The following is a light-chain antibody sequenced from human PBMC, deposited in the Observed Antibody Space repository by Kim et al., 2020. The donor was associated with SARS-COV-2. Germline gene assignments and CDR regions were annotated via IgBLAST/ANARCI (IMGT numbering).Light chain of an antibody. V-gene: IGKV1-16*01. CDR2: AAS. CDR3: QEYNSYPYT. CDR1: QGISNH. Sequence: SASVGDNITIPCRASQGISNHLAWFQQRPGKAPKSLIFAASRLQSGVPSRFSGSGTDTHFTLTISGLQPEDFATYFCQEYNSYPYTFGQGTKLEI. J-gene: IGKJ2*01.